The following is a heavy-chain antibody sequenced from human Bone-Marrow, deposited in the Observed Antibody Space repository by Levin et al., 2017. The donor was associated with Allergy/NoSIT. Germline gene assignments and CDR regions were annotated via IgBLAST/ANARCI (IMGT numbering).Heavy chain of an antibody. CDR3: ARHRPIFHPPQDRYCSGGSCHRYLYWYFDL. CDR1: GYSFTSYW. CDR2: IYPGDSDT. J-gene: IGHJ2*01. Sequence: GGSLRLSCKGSGYSFTSYWIGWVRQMPGKGLEWMGIIYPGDSDTRYSPSFQGQVTISADKSISTAYLQWSSLKASDTAMYYCARHRPIFHPPQDRYCSGGSCHRYLYWYFDLWGRGTLVTVSS. V-gene: IGHV5-51*01. D-gene: IGHD2-15*01.